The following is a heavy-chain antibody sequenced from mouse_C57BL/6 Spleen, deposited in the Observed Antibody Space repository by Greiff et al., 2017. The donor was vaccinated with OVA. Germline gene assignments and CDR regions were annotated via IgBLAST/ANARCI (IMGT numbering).Heavy chain of an antibody. V-gene: IGHV1-82*01. CDR2: IYPGDGDT. CDR3: ASVYYGNYFDY. CDR1: GYAFSSSW. J-gene: IGHJ2*01. Sequence: QVQLQQSGPELVKPGASVKISCKASGYAFSSSWMNWVKQRPGKGLEWIGRIYPGDGDTNYNGKFKGKATLTADKSSSTAYMQLSSLTAEDSAVYFCASVYYGNYFDYWGQGTTLTVSS. D-gene: IGHD2-1*01.